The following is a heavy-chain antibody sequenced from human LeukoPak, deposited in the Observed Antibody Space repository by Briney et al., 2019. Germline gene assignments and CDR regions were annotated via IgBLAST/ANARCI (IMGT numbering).Heavy chain of an antibody. D-gene: IGHD5-18*01. CDR2: IIPIFGTA. CDR3: ARDPEKYSSYYYYYGMDV. CDR1: GGTFSSYA. Sequence: SVKVSCKASGGTFSSYAISWVRQAPGQGLEWMGGIIPIFGTANYAQKFQGRVTITADESTSTAYMELCSLRSEDTAVYYCARDPEKYSSYYYYYGMDVWGQGTTVTVSS. J-gene: IGHJ6*02. V-gene: IGHV1-69*13.